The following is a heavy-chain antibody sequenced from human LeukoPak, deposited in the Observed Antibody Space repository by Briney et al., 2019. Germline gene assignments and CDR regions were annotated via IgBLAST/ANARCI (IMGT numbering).Heavy chain of an antibody. CDR1: GSTFSSYG. CDR3: ARVSYYGSGSYLRMDV. Sequence: GGSLRLSCAASGSTFSSYGMHWVRQAPGKGLEWVAVIWYDGSNKYYADSVKGRFTISRDNSKNTLYLQMNSLRAEDTAVYYCARVSYYGSGSYLRMDVWGKGTTVTVSS. CDR2: IWYDGSNK. V-gene: IGHV3-33*01. D-gene: IGHD3-10*01. J-gene: IGHJ6*03.